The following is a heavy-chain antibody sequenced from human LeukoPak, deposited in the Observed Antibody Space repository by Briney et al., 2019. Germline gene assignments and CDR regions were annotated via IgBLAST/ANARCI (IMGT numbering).Heavy chain of an antibody. D-gene: IGHD3-22*01. CDR3: AREIYYDSSAYDY. CDR2: VYHSGSI. CDR1: GDSLVSGHY. Sequence: PSETLSLTCTVSGDSLVSGHYWGWIRQPPGQGVEWVGSVYHSGSIYYNPSLKSRVIMSVDTSKNQFSLKLSSLTAADTAIYYCAREIYYDSSAYDYWGQGTLVTVSS. V-gene: IGHV4-38-2*02. J-gene: IGHJ4*02.